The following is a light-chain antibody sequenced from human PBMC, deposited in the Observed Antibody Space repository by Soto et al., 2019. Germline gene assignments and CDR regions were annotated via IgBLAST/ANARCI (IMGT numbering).Light chain of an antibody. CDR1: QSVISSY. J-gene: IGKJ1*01. V-gene: IGKV3-20*01. CDR3: QQYGPLPWT. Sequence: EILFRQSQGTLSLSPGERATLCCRASQSVISSYLAWYQQKPGQAPRLLMYGASSRATGIPDRFSGSGSGTDFTLTISRLEPEDFAVFYCQQYGPLPWTFGQATNGHIK. CDR2: GAS.